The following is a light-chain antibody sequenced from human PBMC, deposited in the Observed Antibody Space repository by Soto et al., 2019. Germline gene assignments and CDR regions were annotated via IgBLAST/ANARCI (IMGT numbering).Light chain of an antibody. V-gene: IGLV2-11*01. CDR1: SSDVGTYNY. CDR3: CSYGGSYTAV. CDR2: DVS. Sequence: QSALTQPRSVSGSPGQSVTISCTGTSSDVGTYNYVSWYQQHPGKAPKLMIYDVSERPSGVPDRFSGSKSGNTAPLTISGVQAEDEADYCCCSYGGSYTAVFGGGTKLTVL. J-gene: IGLJ2*01.